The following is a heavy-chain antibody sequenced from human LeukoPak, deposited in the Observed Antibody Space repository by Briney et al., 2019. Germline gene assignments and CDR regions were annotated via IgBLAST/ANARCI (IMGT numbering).Heavy chain of an antibody. CDR1: GFTFSSYA. V-gene: IGHV3-23*01. CDR2: ISSGGST. J-gene: IGHJ4*02. Sequence: GGSLRLSCAASGFTFSSYAMNWVRQAPGKGLEWVSGISSGGSTHYADSVKGRFSVSRDNSKRTLYLQMNSLRAEDTAVYYCAKSFESSGYDFYYWGQGTLVTVSS. CDR3: AKSFESSGYDFYY. D-gene: IGHD5-12*01.